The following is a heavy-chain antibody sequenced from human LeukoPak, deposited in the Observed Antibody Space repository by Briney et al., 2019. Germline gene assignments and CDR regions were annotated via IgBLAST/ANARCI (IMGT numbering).Heavy chain of an antibody. J-gene: IGHJ4*02. CDR2: IYYSGST. CDR1: GGAISSSSYD. D-gene: IGHD1-26*01. Sequence: SETLSLTCAVSGGAISSSSYDWGWIRQPPGQGLGWIGSIYYSGSTYYNPSLTSRVTISVDTSKNQFSLKLSSVTAADTAAYYCARGRTPTTGDYWGQGTLVTVSS. CDR3: ARGRTPTTGDY. V-gene: IGHV4-39*07.